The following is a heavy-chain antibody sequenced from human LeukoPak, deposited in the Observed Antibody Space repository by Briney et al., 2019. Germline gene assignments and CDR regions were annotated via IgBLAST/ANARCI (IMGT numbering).Heavy chain of an antibody. CDR2: ISSSSSTI. V-gene: IGHV3-48*01. CDR1: GFTFSSYS. D-gene: IGHD2-2*01. J-gene: IGHJ6*02. Sequence: GGSLRLSCAASGFTFSSYSMNWVRQAPGKGLEWVSYISSSSSTIYYADSVKGRFTISRDNAKNSLYLQMNSLRAEDTAVYYCARDLRYCSSTSCSRYYYYYYGMDVWGQGTTVTVSS. CDR3: ARDLRYCSSTSCSRYYYYYYGMDV.